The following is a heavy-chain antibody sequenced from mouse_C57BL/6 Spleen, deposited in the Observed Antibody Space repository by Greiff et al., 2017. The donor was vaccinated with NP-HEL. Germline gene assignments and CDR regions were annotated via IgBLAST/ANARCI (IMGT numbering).Heavy chain of an antibody. CDR3: ARCERGYCDYDGFAY. Sequence: EVQLQQSGPELVKPGASVKISCKASGYTFTDYYMNWVKQSHGKSLEWIGDINPNNGGTSYNQKFKGKATLTVDKSSSTAYMELRSLTSEDSAVYYCARCERGYCDYDGFAYWGQGTLVTVSA. CDR2: INPNNGGT. V-gene: IGHV1-26*01. J-gene: IGHJ3*01. D-gene: IGHD2-4*01. CDR1: GYTFTDYY.